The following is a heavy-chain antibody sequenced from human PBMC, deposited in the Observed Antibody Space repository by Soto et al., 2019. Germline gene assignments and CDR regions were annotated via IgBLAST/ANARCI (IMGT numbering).Heavy chain of an antibody. V-gene: IGHV4-34*01. Sequence: QVQLQQWGAGLLKPSETLSLTCAVFGGSFSGYYWSWIRQPPGKGLEWIGEINHSGSTNYNPSLKSRVTISVDTSKNQFSLKLSSVTAADTAVYYCARIFGGSGFKAQRLNYYYYYMDVWGKGTTVTVSS. CDR1: GGSFSGYY. CDR2: INHSGST. CDR3: ARIFGGSGFKAQRLNYYYYYMDV. D-gene: IGHD3-10*01. J-gene: IGHJ6*03.